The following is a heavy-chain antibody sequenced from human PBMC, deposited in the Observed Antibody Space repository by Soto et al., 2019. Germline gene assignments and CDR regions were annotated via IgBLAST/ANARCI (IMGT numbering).Heavy chain of an antibody. Sequence: ASVEISSTSSSYTFSYYVMHWVRQAPGQRLEWMGWINAGNGNTKYSQKFQGRVTITRDTSASTAYMELSSLRSEDTAVYYCARSDGPLGDYWGQGTPVTVSS. J-gene: IGHJ4*02. D-gene: IGHD4-17*01. CDR1: SYTFSYYV. CDR2: INAGNGNT. CDR3: ARSDGPLGDY. V-gene: IGHV1-3*01.